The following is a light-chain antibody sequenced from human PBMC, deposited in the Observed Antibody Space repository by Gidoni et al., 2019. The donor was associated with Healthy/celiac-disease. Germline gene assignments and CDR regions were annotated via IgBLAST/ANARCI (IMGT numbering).Light chain of an antibody. J-gene: IGKJ1*01. CDR2: LGS. V-gene: IGKV2-28*01. CDR1: QSLLHSNGYNY. CDR3: MQALQTPWT. Sequence: DIVMTQSPLSLPVTPGEPASISCRSSQSLLHSNGYNYLDWYLQKPGQSPQLLIYLGSNRASGVPDRFSDSGSGTDFTLKISRVEAEDVWVYYCMQALQTPWTFGQGTRVEIK.